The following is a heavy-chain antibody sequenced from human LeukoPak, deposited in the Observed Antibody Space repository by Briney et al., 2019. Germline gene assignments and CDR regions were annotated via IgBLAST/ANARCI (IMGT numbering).Heavy chain of an antibody. V-gene: IGHV3-23*01. J-gene: IGHJ4*02. CDR3: ARHPEPGYCSSTSCHESYFDY. CDR2: ISGSGGRP. D-gene: IGHD2-2*01. Sequence: GGSLRLSCAASGFTFSSCAMSWVRQAPGKGLEGVSAISGSGGRPYYAASVKGRFTISRDNSKNTLYLQMNSLGAEDTAVYYCARHPEPGYCSSTSCHESYFDYWGQGTLVTVSS. CDR1: GFTFSSCA.